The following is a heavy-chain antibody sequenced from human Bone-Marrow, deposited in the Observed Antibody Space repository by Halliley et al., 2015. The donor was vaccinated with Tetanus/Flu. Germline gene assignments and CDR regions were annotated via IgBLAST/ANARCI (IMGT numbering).Heavy chain of an antibody. J-gene: IGHJ5*02. V-gene: IGHV3-30*03. CDR2: ISYNGGSR. Sequence: SLRLSCAASGFRFSSYGMHWVRQAPGKGLEWVSTISYNGGSRYYADSVKGRFTISRDNSNNMVYLQMDSLKAEDTGVYYCARGGYGFDHWGQGTLVSVSS. CDR3: ARGGYGFDH. CDR1: GFRFSSYG. D-gene: IGHD5-12*01.